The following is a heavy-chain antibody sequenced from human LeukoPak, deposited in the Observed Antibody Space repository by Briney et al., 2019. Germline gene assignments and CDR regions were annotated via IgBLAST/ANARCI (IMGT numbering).Heavy chain of an antibody. V-gene: IGHV3-9*01. J-gene: IGHJ4*02. CDR1: GFTFVDYA. CDR2: ISWSSGSI. Sequence: GGSLRLSCAASGFTFVDYATHWVRQAPGKGLEWVSGISWSSGSIGYADSVKGRFTISRDNAKNSLYLQMNSRRAEDTALYYCAKASSTSSQPNYFDYWGQGTLVTVSS. CDR3: AKASSTSSQPNYFDY. D-gene: IGHD2-2*01.